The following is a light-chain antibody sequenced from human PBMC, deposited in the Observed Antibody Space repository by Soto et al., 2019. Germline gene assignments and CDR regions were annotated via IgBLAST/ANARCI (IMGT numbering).Light chain of an antibody. V-gene: IGKV1-13*02. CDR2: DAS. J-gene: IGKJ1*01. Sequence: AIQMTQSPSSLSASVGDRVTISCRASQGIGNALGWYQQKPGKAPKLLIYDASSLESGVPSRFSGSGSGTEFTLTISSLQPDDFATYYCQQYNSYRTFGQGTKVDIK. CDR3: QQYNSYRT. CDR1: QGIGNA.